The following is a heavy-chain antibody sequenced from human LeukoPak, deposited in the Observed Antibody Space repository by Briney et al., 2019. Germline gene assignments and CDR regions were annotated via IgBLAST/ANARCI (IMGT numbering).Heavy chain of an antibody. V-gene: IGHV4-59*01. J-gene: IGHJ4*02. CDR2: VHYLGST. D-gene: IGHD3-16*01. CDR3: ARQNAYLVSGPLDC. Sequence: SETLSLSCTVSGASITSYFWTWIRQPPGKGLEAIAYVHYLGSTNYNPPLKSRVTISLDTSKNHFSLKLTSVSAADTAVYYCARQNAYLVSGPLDCWGQGALVTVSS. CDR1: GASITSYF.